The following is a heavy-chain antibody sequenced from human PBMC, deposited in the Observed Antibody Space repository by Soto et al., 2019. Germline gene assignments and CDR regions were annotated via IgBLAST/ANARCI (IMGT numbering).Heavy chain of an antibody. Sequence: QVQLVESGGGLVQPGRSLRLSCVASGFTFTSYSIHWVRQAPGKRLEWVAVISYDANNKEYPDSMKGRCTISRDNSMNTVYLQINSVRTEDTAVYYCARANNYFDVWGQGTLVTVSS. CDR2: ISYDANNK. J-gene: IGHJ4*02. CDR1: GFTFTSYS. CDR3: ARANNYFDV. V-gene: IGHV3-30-3*01.